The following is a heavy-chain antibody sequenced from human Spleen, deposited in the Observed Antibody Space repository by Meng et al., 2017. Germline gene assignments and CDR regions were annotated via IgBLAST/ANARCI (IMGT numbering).Heavy chain of an antibody. CDR1: GFTFSSYA. Sequence: GGSLRLSCAASGFTFSSYAMSWVCQAPGKGLEWVSAISGSGGSTYYADSVKARFTISRDNSKNTLYLQMNSLRAEDTAVYYCAKDPVSPKPYSWFDPWGQGTLVTVSS. D-gene: IGHD5/OR15-5a*01. CDR3: AKDPVSPKPYSWFDP. CDR2: ISGSGGST. V-gene: IGHV3-23*01. J-gene: IGHJ5*02.